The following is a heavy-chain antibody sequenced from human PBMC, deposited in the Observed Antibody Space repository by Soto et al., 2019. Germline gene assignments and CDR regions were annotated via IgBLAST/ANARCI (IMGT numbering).Heavy chain of an antibody. CDR3: SVANSDWFDP. J-gene: IGHJ5*02. D-gene: IGHD2-21*01. V-gene: IGHV4-39*01. CDR1: GGSISSRSSY. CDR2: IYHSGST. Sequence: SETLSLTCTVSGGSISSRSSYWSWIRQPPGKGLEWIGNIYHSGSTYYSPSLESRVTISIDTSKNQFSLRLNSVTATDTAVYYCSVANSDWFDPWGQGTLVTVSS.